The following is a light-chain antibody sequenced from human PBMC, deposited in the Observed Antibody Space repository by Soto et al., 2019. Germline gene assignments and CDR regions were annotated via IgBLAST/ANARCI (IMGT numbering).Light chain of an antibody. CDR2: GAS. V-gene: IGKV3-20*01. CDR3: QQYGSSPYT. Sequence: EIVLTQSPGTLSLSPGERATLSCRDSQSVSSSSLAWYQQKPGQAPRLLIYGASSRATGIPDRFSGSGSGTDFTLTISRLEPEDFAVFYCQQYGSSPYTFGQGTKLEIK. CDR1: QSVSSSS. J-gene: IGKJ2*01.